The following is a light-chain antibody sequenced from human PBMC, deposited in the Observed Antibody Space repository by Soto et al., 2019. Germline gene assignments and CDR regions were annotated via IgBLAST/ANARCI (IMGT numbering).Light chain of an antibody. V-gene: IGKV3-11*01. CDR3: QQRSNWPIT. Sequence: EIVLTQSPATLSLSPGERATLSCRASQSVSSYLAWYQQKPGQAPRLLIYDASNRATGIPARFSGSGSGTDVTLTISSLEPEDFPVYYCQQRSNWPITSGQGTRLEIK. J-gene: IGKJ5*01. CDR1: QSVSSY. CDR2: DAS.